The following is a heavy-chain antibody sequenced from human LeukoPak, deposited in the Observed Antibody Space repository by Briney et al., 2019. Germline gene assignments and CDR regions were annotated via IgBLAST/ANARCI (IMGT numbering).Heavy chain of an antibody. CDR1: GHTFINYG. Sequence: ASVKVSCKASGHTFINYGISWVRQAPGQGLECMGWISPYNGYTNYAQKLQGRVTMTTDTSTSTAYTELRSLRSDDTAVYYCARFGELSPYYYYMDVWGKGTTVTVSS. V-gene: IGHV1-18*01. CDR2: ISPYNGYT. CDR3: ARFGELSPYYYYMDV. J-gene: IGHJ6*03. D-gene: IGHD3-10*01.